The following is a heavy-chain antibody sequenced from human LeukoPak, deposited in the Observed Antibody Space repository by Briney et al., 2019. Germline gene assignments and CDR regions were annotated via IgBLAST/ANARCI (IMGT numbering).Heavy chain of an antibody. Sequence: GESLKISCKGSGYSFTGFWIGWVRQMPGKGLEWMGIIYPGDSDTRYSPSFQGQVTISADKSISTAYLQWSSLKASDTAMYYCARRLFTVTTALDSWDFQHWGQGTLVTVSS. CDR3: ARRLFTVTTALDSWDFQH. J-gene: IGHJ1*01. CDR1: GYSFTGFW. D-gene: IGHD4-17*01. CDR2: IYPGDSDT. V-gene: IGHV5-51*01.